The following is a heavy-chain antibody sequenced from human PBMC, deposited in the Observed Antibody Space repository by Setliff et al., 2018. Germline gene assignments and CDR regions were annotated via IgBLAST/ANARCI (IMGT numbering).Heavy chain of an antibody. CDR3: ARSPSSGAYWNPRPFYSDY. CDR2: ISPSGST. CDR1: GGSITSGGGFY. D-gene: IGHD1-26*01. V-gene: IGHV4-61*09. Sequence: SETLSLTCSVSGGSITSGGGFYWTWIRQPAGKGLEWIGHISPSGSTTYSPSVKSRVTISLDTSKNHFSLKLDSVTAADTALYYCARSPSSGAYWNPRPFYSDYWARGTLVTVSS. J-gene: IGHJ4*02.